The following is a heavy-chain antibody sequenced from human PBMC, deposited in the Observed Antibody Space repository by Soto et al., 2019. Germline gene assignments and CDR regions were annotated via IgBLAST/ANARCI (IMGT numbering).Heavy chain of an antibody. Sequence: QVQLQESGPGLVKPSETLSLTCTVSGGSISSYYWSWIRQPPGKGLEWIGYIYYSGSTNYNPSLKSRVTISVDTSKNQFSQKLSSVTAADTAVYYCARGWEEAAPCLDYWGQGTLVTVSS. D-gene: IGHD6-6*01. CDR3: ARGWEEAAPCLDY. CDR2: IYYSGST. CDR1: GGSISSYY. J-gene: IGHJ4*02. V-gene: IGHV4-59*01.